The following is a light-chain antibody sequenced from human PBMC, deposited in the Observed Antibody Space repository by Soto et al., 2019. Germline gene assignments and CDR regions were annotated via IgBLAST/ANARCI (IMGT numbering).Light chain of an antibody. J-gene: IGLJ1*01. CDR1: SSDFGSYKF. Sequence: LTQPASVSGSPGQSVTISCTGTSSDFGSYKFVSWYQHHPGKVPKVIIYETSKRPSGVSDRFSGSKSGNTASLTISGLQAEDEADYCCFSFTSTNTHVFGSGTKVTVL. CDR2: ETS. V-gene: IGLV2-23*01. CDR3: FSFTSTNTHV.